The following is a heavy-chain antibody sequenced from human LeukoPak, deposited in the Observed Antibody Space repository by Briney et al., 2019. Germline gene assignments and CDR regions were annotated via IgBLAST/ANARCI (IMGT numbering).Heavy chain of an antibody. Sequence: ASVKVSCKTSGYTFTNYDIYWVRQAPGQGLECMGWISGYTGDTKYAQILQGRFTVTTDPSTGTAYMELRSLTYDDTAVYYCARAGYCGDGGCRGGSAFDVWGQGTMVTVSS. CDR3: ARAGYCGDGGCRGGSAFDV. V-gene: IGHV1-18*01. D-gene: IGHD2-15*01. J-gene: IGHJ3*01. CDR2: ISGYTGDT. CDR1: GYTFTNYD.